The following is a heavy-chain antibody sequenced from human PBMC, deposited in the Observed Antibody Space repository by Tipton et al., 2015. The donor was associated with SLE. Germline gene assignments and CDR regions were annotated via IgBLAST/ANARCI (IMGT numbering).Heavy chain of an antibody. Sequence: TLSLTCTVSGGSINSYYWTWIRQPPGKGLEWVGYVYSSRFSDYNPSLSSRATISLDTSKKQFSLRLSSATAADTAVYYCARVGHGFDSSGYNSHYYYYMDVWGKGTTVTVSS. CDR3: ARVGHGFDSSGYNSHYYYYMDV. CDR2: VYSSRFS. CDR1: GGSINSYY. V-gene: IGHV4-59*01. J-gene: IGHJ6*03. D-gene: IGHD3-22*01.